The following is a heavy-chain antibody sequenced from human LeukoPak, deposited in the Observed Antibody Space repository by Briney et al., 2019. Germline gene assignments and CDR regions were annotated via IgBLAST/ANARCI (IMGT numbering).Heavy chain of an antibody. CDR3: ARAAFGGSYRKPDY. CDR1: GFTFSSYW. CDR2: IKQDGSEK. Sequence: GGSLRLSCAASGFTFSSYWMSWVRQAPGKGLEWVANIKQDGSEKHYVDSVKGRFTISRDNAKNSLYLRMNSLRAEDTAVYYCARAAFGGSYRKPDYWGQGTLVTVSS. D-gene: IGHD1-26*01. J-gene: IGHJ4*02. V-gene: IGHV3-7*01.